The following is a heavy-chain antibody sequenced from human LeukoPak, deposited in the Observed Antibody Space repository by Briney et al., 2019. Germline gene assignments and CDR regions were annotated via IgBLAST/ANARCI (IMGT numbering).Heavy chain of an antibody. CDR3: AREDPSVYSGYDSSYYYGMDV. Sequence: GASVKVSCKASGYTFTSHAMHWVRQAPGQRLEWMGWINAGNGNTKYSQKFQGRVTITRDTSASTAYMELSSLRSEDTAVYYCAREDPSVYSGYDSSYYYGMDVWGQGTTVTVSS. J-gene: IGHJ6*02. V-gene: IGHV1-3*01. CDR1: GYTFTSHA. CDR2: INAGNGNT. D-gene: IGHD5-12*01.